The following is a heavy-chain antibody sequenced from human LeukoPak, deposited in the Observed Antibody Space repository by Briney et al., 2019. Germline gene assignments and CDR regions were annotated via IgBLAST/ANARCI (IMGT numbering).Heavy chain of an antibody. CDR2: IKSKTHGGTT. J-gene: IGHJ4*02. Sequence: GGSLRLSCAASGFNVFSSYMSWVRQVPGKGLEWVGRIKSKTHGGTTDYAAPVKGRFTISRDDSKSTLYLQMDSLKTEDTAVYYCTVRDLPSLFPFDYWGQGTLVTVSS. D-gene: IGHD2-2*01. CDR3: TVRDLPSLFPFDY. V-gene: IGHV3-15*01. CDR1: GFNVFSSY.